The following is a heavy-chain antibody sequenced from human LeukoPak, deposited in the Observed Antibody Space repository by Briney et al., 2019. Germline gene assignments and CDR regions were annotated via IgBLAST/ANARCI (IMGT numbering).Heavy chain of an antibody. D-gene: IGHD1-7*01. Sequence: SQTLSLTCTVSGGSISSGGYYWSWIRQHPGKGLEWIGYIYYSGSTYYNPSLRSRVTISIDTSKSQFSLKLTSVTAADTAVYYCARGSNWNYGPPFDYWGQGTLVTVSS. J-gene: IGHJ4*02. CDR1: GGSISSGGYY. CDR3: ARGSNWNYGPPFDY. V-gene: IGHV4-31*03. CDR2: IYYSGST.